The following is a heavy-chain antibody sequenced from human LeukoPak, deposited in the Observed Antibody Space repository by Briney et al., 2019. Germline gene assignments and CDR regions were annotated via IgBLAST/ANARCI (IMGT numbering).Heavy chain of an antibody. V-gene: IGHV3-21*01. J-gene: IGHJ4*02. Sequence: PGGSLRLSCAASGFTFSSYGMHWVRQAPGKGLEWVSAISGSGGSTYYADSVKGRFTISRDNAKNSLYLQMNSLRAEDTAVYYCASGGNSAYWGQGTLVTVSS. CDR1: GFTFSSYG. CDR3: ASGGNSAY. CDR2: ISGSGGST. D-gene: IGHD4-23*01.